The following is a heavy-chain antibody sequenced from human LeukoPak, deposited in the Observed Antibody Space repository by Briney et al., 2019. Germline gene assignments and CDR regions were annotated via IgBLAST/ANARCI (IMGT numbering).Heavy chain of an antibody. CDR2: IYTSGST. V-gene: IGHV4-39*07. CDR3: ARDSMITFGGVLWFDP. D-gene: IGHD3-16*01. J-gene: IGHJ5*02. CDR1: GGSISSSSYY. Sequence: SETLSLTCTVSGGSISSSSYYWGWIRQPPGKGLEWIGRIYTSGSTNYNPSPKSRVTMSVDTSKNQFSLKLSSVTAADTAVYYCARDSMITFGGVLWFDPWGQGTLVTVSS.